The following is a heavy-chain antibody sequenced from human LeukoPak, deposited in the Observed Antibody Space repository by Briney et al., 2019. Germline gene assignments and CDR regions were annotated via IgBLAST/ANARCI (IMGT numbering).Heavy chain of an antibody. Sequence: PSETLSLTCAVYGGSFSGYYWSWIRQPPGKGLEWIGEINHSGSTNYNPSLKSRVTISVDTSKNQFSLKLSSVTAADTAVYYCARHGHYYDSSGYSQLLDYWGQGTLVTVSS. CDR2: INHSGST. CDR1: GGSFSGYY. V-gene: IGHV4-34*01. CDR3: ARHGHYYDSSGYSQLLDY. J-gene: IGHJ4*02. D-gene: IGHD3-22*01.